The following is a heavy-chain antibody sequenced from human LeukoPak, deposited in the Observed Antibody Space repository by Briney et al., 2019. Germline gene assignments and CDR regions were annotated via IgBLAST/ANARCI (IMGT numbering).Heavy chain of an antibody. D-gene: IGHD6-13*01. CDR2: ISGSGTTT. Sequence: SGGSLRLSCAASGFTFSNAWMSWVRQAPGKGLDWVSAISGSGTTTYYADSVKGRFTISRDISKNTLYLQMNSLRAEDTAVYYCAKPLSAASGTDFHYWGQGTLVTVSS. V-gene: IGHV3-23*01. J-gene: IGHJ4*02. CDR3: AKPLSAASGTDFHY. CDR1: GFTFSNAW.